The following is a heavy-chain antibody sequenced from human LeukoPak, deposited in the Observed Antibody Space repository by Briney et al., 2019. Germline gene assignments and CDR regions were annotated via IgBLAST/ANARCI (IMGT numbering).Heavy chain of an antibody. D-gene: IGHD7-27*01. CDR3: ARDHNWGDPYFDY. CDR2: ISSDSRYI. Sequence: GGSLRLSCAASGFTFSFYSMNWVRQAPGKGLEWVSSISSDSRYIYYADSVKGRFTISRDNAKNSLYLQMNSLRAEDTAVYYCARDHNWGDPYFDYRGQGTLVTVSS. V-gene: IGHV3-21*01. J-gene: IGHJ4*02. CDR1: GFTFSFYS.